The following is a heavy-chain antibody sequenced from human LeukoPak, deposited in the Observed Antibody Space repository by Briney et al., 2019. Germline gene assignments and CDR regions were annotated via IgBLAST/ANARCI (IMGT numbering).Heavy chain of an antibody. CDR2: IYSGGST. V-gene: IGHV3-53*01. J-gene: IGHJ4*02. D-gene: IGHD2-15*01. CDR1: GFTVSSNY. CDR3: AGHCSGGSCYGGLFDY. Sequence: GGSLRLSCAASGFTVSSNYMSWVRQAPGKGLERVSVIYSGGSTYYADSVKGRFTISRDNSKNTLYLQMNSLRAEDTAVYYCAGHCSGGSCYGGLFDYWGQGTLVTVSS.